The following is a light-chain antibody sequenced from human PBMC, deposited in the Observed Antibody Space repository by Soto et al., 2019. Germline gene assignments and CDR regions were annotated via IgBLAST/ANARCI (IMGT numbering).Light chain of an antibody. J-gene: IGLJ3*02. CDR3: GTWDSSPWV. Sequence: QSALTQPPSVSAAPGQKVTISCSGSSSNIGNNYVSWYQQLPGTAPKLLIYENNKRPSGIPDRFSGSKSGTSATLGITGLQTGDEADYYCGTWDSSPWVFGGGTKLTV. CDR1: SSNIGNNY. V-gene: IGLV1-51*02. CDR2: ENN.